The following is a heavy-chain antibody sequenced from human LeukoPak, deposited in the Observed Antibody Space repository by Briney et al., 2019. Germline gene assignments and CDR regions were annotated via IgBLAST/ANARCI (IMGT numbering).Heavy chain of an antibody. CDR2: IIPILGIA. CDR1: GGTFSSYA. D-gene: IGHD3-22*01. Sequence: ASVKVSCKASGGTFSSYAISWVRQAPGQGLEWMGRIIPILGIANYAQRFQGRVTITADKSTSTAYMELSSLRSEDTAVYYCAGEDYYDSSGYYGYWGQGTLVTVSS. V-gene: IGHV1-69*04. CDR3: AGEDYYDSSGYYGY. J-gene: IGHJ4*02.